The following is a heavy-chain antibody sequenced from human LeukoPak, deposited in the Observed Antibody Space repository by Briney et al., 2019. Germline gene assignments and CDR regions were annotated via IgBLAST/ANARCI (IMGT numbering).Heavy chain of an antibody. CDR2: INQDGSEK. V-gene: IGHV3-7*01. CDR1: GLRFGSFL. J-gene: IGHJ4*02. Sequence: GGSLRLSCAVSGLRFGSFLVGWVRRAPGKGREWVASINQDGSEKYFVDSVRGRFTISRDNSKNSLHLQMNTLRAEDTAVYYCARERDGRFFDYWGQGTLVTVSS. CDR3: ARERDGRFFDY. D-gene: IGHD5-24*01.